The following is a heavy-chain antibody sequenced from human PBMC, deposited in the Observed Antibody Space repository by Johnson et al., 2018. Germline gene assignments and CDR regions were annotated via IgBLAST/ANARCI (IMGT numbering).Heavy chain of an antibody. CDR1: GFRFTSYG. V-gene: IGHV3-30*18. J-gene: IGHJ4*02. D-gene: IGHD4-17*01. CDR3: AKAHTGTYGDAFDI. CDR2: ISYDGDDK. Sequence: VQLVESGGGVVQPGRSLRLSCAASGFRFTSYGMHWVRQAPGKGLEWVALISYDGDDKDSADSVKGRFTISRDNSKNTLYLQMNSLRPEDTAMYYCAKAHTGTYGDAFDIWGQGTLVTVSS.